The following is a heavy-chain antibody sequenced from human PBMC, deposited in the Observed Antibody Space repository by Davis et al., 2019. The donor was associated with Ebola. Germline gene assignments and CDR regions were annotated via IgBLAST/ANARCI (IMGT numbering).Heavy chain of an antibody. V-gene: IGHV1-46*01. CDR2: INPSGGST. CDR1: GYTFTSYY. CDR3: ARDGALVVYRMAGMDV. J-gene: IGHJ6*02. Sequence: VKVSCKASGYTFTSYYMHWVRQAPGQGLEWMGIINPSGGSTSYAQKFQGRVAMTRDTSTSTVYMELSSLRSEDTAVYYCARDGALVVYRMAGMDVWGQGTTVTVSS. D-gene: IGHD2-8*02.